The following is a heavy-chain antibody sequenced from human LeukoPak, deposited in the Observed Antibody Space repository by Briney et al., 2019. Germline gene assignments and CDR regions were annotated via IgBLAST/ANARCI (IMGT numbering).Heavy chain of an antibody. D-gene: IGHD6-19*01. Sequence: SETLSPTCTVSGGSISSYYWSWIPQPAGKGLEWIGRIYTTGSTNYNPSLKSRVNMSVDTSKNQFSLKLSSVTAADTAVYYCARDVAVVGKAGFDFWGQGTLVTVS. CDR3: ARDVAVVGKAGFDF. CDR1: GGSISSYY. J-gene: IGHJ4*02. CDR2: IYTTGST. V-gene: IGHV4-4*07.